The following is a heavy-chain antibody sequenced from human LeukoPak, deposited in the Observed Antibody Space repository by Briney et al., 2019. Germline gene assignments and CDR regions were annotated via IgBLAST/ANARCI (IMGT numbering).Heavy chain of an antibody. J-gene: IGHJ6*02. CDR2: ISYSGCT. CDR3: ARGPPPITLYYYYGMDV. Sequence: SETLSLTCTVSGGSISSYYWSWIPEPPGKGLEGIGDISYSGCTNYNPSLKSRVTTTVNTSKNHFSLKLSSVTAADTAVYYCARGPPPITLYYYYGMDVWGQGTTVTVSS. D-gene: IGHD1-14*01. V-gene: IGHV4-59*01. CDR1: GGSISSYY.